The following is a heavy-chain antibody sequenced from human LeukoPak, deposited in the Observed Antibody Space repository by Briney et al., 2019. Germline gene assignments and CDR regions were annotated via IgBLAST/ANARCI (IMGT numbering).Heavy chain of an antibody. Sequence: SETLSLTCAVYGGSFSGYYWSWIRQPPGKGLEWIGEINHSGSTNYNPSLKSRVTISVDTSKNQFSLKLSSVTAADTAVYYCARGQVAARSPYYYYGMDVWGQGTTVTVSS. V-gene: IGHV4-34*01. CDR3: ARGQVAARSPYYYYGMDV. J-gene: IGHJ6*02. D-gene: IGHD6-6*01. CDR1: GGSFSGYY. CDR2: INHSGST.